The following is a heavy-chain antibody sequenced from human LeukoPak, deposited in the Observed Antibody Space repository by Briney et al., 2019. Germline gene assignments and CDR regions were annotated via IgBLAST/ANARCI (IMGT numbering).Heavy chain of an antibody. J-gene: IGHJ4*02. CDR3: AKVYSGSYRN. D-gene: IGHD1-26*01. Sequence: GGSLRLSCAASGFTFDDYTMHWVHQAPGKGLEWVSLISWDGGSTYYADSVKGRFTISRDNCKNSLYLQMNSLRTEDTALYYCAKVYSGSYRNWGQGTLVTVSS. CDR2: ISWDGGST. CDR1: GFTFDDYT. V-gene: IGHV3-43*01.